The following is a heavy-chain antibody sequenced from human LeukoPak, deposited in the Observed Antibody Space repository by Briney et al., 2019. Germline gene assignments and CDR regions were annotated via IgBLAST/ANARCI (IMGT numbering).Heavy chain of an antibody. V-gene: IGHV4-39*07. CDR1: GGSISSSSYY. Sequence: SETRSLTCTVSGGSISSSSYYWGWIRQPPGKGLEWIGSIYYSGSTYYNPSLKSRVTISVDTSKNQFSLKLSSVTAADTAVYYCARIYGSGSYSYYFDYWGQGTLVTVSS. D-gene: IGHD3-10*01. J-gene: IGHJ4*02. CDR2: IYYSGST. CDR3: ARIYGSGSYSYYFDY.